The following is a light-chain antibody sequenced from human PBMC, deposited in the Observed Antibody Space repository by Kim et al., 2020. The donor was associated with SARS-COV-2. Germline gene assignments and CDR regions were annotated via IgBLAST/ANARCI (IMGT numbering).Light chain of an antibody. Sequence: TVTATCNPNRGGFTSSYVQWYHQHPRSAPSIVIDEDNERPSGVPDRFSGSVDSSSDSASLTISGLKTEDEADYYCQSYDRTNVVFGGGTQLTVL. CDR1: RGGFTSSY. CDR2: EDN. CDR3: QSYDRTNVV. J-gene: IGLJ3*02. V-gene: IGLV6-57*03.